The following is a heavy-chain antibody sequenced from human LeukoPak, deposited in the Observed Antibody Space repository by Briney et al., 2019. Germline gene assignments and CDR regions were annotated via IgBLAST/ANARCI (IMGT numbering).Heavy chain of an antibody. CDR2: ISFDGGNK. J-gene: IGHJ5*02. D-gene: IGHD3-9*01. V-gene: IGHV3-30*18. CDR1: GFTFSNYG. Sequence: PGGSLRLSCAASGFTFSNYGMHWVRQAPGKGLEWVALISFDGGNKDYMDSVKGRFTVSRDNSRNTLYLQMNNLRAEDTAVYYCAKDRSTYSVLTGYLESWGQGTLVTVSS. CDR3: AKDRSTYSVLTGYLES.